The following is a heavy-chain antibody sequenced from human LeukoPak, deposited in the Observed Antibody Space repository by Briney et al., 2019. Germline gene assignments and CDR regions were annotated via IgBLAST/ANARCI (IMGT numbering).Heavy chain of an antibody. J-gene: IGHJ6*02. V-gene: IGHV2-70*11. CDR2: IDWDDDK. D-gene: IGHD6-13*01. CDR1: GFSLSTSGMC. Sequence: SGPTLVNPTQTLTLTCTFSGFSLSTSGMCVSWIRQPPGKALEWLARIDWDDDKYYSTSLKTRLTISKDTSKNQVVLTMTNMDPVDTATYYCARWHSSSWYTPGYYYYGMDVWGQGTTVTVSS. CDR3: ARWHSSSWYTPGYYYYGMDV.